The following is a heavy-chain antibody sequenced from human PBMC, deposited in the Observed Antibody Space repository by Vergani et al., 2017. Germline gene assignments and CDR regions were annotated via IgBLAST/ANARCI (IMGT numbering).Heavy chain of an antibody. CDR1: GYTFTSYG. CDR2: ISAYNGNT. V-gene: IGHV1-18*01. CDR3: ASWVCGGDCYTQAFSVYYYYGMDV. D-gene: IGHD2-21*02. J-gene: IGHJ6*02. Sequence: QVQLVQSGAEVKKPGASVKVSCKASGYTFTSYGISWVRQAPGQGLEWMGWISAYNGNTNYAQKLQGRVTMTTDTSTSTAYMELSSLRSEDTAVYYCASWVCGGDCYTQAFSVYYYYGMDVWGQGTTVTVSS.